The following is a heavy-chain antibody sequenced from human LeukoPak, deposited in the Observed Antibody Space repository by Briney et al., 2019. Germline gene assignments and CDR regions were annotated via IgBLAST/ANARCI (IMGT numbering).Heavy chain of an antibody. J-gene: IGHJ2*01. D-gene: IGHD4-23*01. CDR3: ARDRIYGGDSGDWYFDL. Sequence: GGSLRLSCAASGFTFTTYAMHWVRQTPGKWLEYVSAISGDGGTTYYANYVKGRFIISRDNSKSIVYLQMGSLRVDDMAVYYCARDRIYGGDSGDWYFDLWGRGTLVTVSS. CDR1: GFTFTTYA. CDR2: ISGDGGTT. V-gene: IGHV3-64*01.